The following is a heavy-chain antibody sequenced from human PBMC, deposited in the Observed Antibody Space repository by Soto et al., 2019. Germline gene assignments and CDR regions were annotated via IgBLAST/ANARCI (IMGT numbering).Heavy chain of an antibody. J-gene: IGHJ4*02. CDR3: VRALVGYTKVLFDL. D-gene: IGHD1-26*01. CDR1: DCTCSTYT. Sequence: GGPLSLSWASADCTCSTYTLAWVRQAPGKGLEWVSSIRSNSTYRFYADSVKGRFIISRDNAKLSLYLQMNRLRAEDTAVYYCVRALVGYTKVLFDLWGKGTLVTVSS. V-gene: IGHV3-21*01. CDR2: IRSNSTYR.